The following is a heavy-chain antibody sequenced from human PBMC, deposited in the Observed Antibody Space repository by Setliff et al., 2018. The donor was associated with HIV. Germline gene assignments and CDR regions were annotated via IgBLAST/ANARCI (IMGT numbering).Heavy chain of an antibody. CDR2: IYHTGSS. CDR1: CFPISSRCY. CDR3: ARDVLGLVIPVYGF. J-gene: IGHJ4*02. Sequence: SETLSLTCDVSCFPISSRCYWGWIRQSPGKGLEWIGNIYHTGSSYYNPPLNDRATISLDTSKTQFSLKLNSVTAADTAVHYCARDVLGLVIPVYGFWGQGIPVTVSS. D-gene: IGHD3-16*02. V-gene: IGHV4-38-2*02.